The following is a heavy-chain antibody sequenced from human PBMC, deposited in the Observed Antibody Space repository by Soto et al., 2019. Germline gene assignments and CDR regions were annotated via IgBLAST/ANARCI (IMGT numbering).Heavy chain of an antibody. CDR1: GYTFTSYG. CDR2: ISAYNGNT. V-gene: IGHV1-18*01. CDR3: ARAEILYCSTTSCYNDAFDI. J-gene: IGHJ3*02. Sequence: ASVKVSCKASGYTFTSYGISWVRQAPGQGLEWMGWISAYNGNTNYAQKLQGRVTMTTDTSTSTAYMELRSLRSDDTAVYYCARAEILYCSTTSCYNDAFDIWGQGTMVTVSS. D-gene: IGHD2-2*02.